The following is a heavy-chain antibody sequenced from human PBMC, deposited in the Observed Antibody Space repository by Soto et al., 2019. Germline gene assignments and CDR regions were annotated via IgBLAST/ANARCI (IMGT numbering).Heavy chain of an antibody. CDR2: INMDGSST. Sequence: EVQLVESGGGLVQPGGSLRLSCAASGFTFSGDWMHWVRQGAGKGLVWVSRINMDGSSTNYADSVKGRFTISRDNAKNTLYLQMNSLRVDDTAVYFCARGPRGLYHHDYCGQGALVTVSS. J-gene: IGHJ4*02. CDR1: GFTFSGDW. V-gene: IGHV3-74*01. D-gene: IGHD2-2*01. CDR3: ARGPRGLYHHDY.